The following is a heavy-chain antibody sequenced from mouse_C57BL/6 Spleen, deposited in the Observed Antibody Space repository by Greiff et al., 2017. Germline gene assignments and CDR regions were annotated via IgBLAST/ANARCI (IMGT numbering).Heavy chain of an antibody. J-gene: IGHJ1*03. Sequence: QVQLQQSGAELMKPGASVKLSCKATGYTFTGYWIEWVKQRPGPGLEWIGEILPGSGSTTYNDKFKGKATFTADTSSNAAYMQLSSLTTEDSAIYYSARGGYYCSSLYWYFDVWGTGTTVTVSS. V-gene: IGHV1-9*01. D-gene: IGHD1-1*01. CDR1: GYTFTGYW. CDR3: ARGGYYCSSLYWYFDV. CDR2: ILPGSGST.